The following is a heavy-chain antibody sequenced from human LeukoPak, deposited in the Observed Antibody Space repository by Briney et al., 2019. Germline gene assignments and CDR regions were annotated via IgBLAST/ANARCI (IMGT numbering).Heavy chain of an antibody. Sequence: GESLKISCKASGYSFTNYWIGWVRQLPGKGLEWMGIVDCRDSDDGYSQSFHGQVTISVDKSISTAYLQWSSLKTSDSAMYYCARLKRPKIDYWGQGTLVTVSS. CDR3: ARLKRPKIDY. CDR2: VDCRDSDD. CDR1: GYSFTNYW. V-gene: IGHV5-51*01. J-gene: IGHJ4*02.